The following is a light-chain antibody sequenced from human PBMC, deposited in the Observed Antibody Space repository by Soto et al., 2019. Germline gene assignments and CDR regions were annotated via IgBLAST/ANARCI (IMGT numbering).Light chain of an antibody. CDR3: QQRSNWPPWT. J-gene: IGKJ1*01. V-gene: IGKV3D-20*02. CDR1: QYVSSNS. CDR2: GAS. Sequence: EIVLTQSPDTLSLSPGERATLSCRASQYVSSNSLAWYQQRPGQAPRLLIYGASTRATGIPDRFSVSGSGTDFTLTISSLEPEDFAVYYCQQRSNWPPWTFGQGTKVEIK.